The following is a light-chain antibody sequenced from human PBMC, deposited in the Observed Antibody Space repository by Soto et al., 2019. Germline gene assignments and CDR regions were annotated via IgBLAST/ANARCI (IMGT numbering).Light chain of an antibody. J-gene: IGKJ1*01. CDR1: QTISSW. CDR3: QQYNSQSWT. CDR2: KAS. V-gene: IGKV1-5*03. Sequence: DIQMTQSPSTLSGSVGDRVTITCRASQTISSWLAWYQQKPGKAPKLLIYKASTLKSGVPSRFSGSGSGTEFTLTISSLQPDDFAIYYCQQYNSQSWTFGQGTK.